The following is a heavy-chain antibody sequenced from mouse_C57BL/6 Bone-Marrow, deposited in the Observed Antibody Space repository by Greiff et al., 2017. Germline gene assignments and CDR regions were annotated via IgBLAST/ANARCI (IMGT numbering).Heavy chain of an antibody. V-gene: IGHV5-9-1*02. CDR1: GFTFSSYA. Sequence: DVKLVESGEGLVKPGGSLKLSCAASGFTFSSYAMSWVRQTPEKRLEWVAYISSGGDYIYYADTVKGRFTISRDNARNTLYLQMSSLKSEDTAMYYWTRGVGYDGYCWFAYWGQGTLVTVSA. CDR2: ISSGGDYI. J-gene: IGHJ3*01. D-gene: IGHD2-3*01. CDR3: TRGVGYDGYCWFAY.